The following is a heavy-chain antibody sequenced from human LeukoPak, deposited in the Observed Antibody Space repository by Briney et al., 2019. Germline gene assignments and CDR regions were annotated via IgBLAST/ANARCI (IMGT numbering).Heavy chain of an antibody. CDR2: ISYDGSNK. Sequence: GGSLRLSCAPSGFTFSSYAMHWVRQAPGKGLEWVAVISYDGSNKYYADSVKGRFTISRDNSKNTLYLQMNSLRAEDTAVYYCAKAPYYYDSSGYGYWGQGTLVTVSS. J-gene: IGHJ4*02. V-gene: IGHV3-30-3*01. CDR3: AKAPYYYDSSGYGY. D-gene: IGHD3-22*01. CDR1: GFTFSSYA.